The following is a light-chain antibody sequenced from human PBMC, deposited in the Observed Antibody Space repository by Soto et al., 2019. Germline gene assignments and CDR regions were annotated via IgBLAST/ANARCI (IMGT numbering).Light chain of an antibody. CDR3: AAWDDSLNVVV. CDR2: SNN. CDR1: SSNIGSNT. V-gene: IGLV1-44*01. J-gene: IGLJ2*01. Sequence: QSVLTQPPSASGTPGQRVTISCSGSSSNIGSNTVNWYQQLPGTAPNLLIYSNNQRPSGVPDRFSGSKSGTSPSLAISGLQSEDEADYYCAAWDDSLNVVVFGGGTKLTVL.